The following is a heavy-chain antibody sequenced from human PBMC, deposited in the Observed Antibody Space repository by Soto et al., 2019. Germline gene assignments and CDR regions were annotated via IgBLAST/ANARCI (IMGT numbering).Heavy chain of an antibody. J-gene: IGHJ4*02. CDR3: ARGDSSDYLAINDY. V-gene: IGHV1-2*02. CDR1: GNTFTGYY. CDR2: INPNSGDT. Sequence: SVKVSCKASGNTFTGYYMHWVRQAPGQGLEWMGWINPNSGDTNYAQQFQGSVTMTRDTSISTAYLELSRLRFDDTAVYYCARGDSSDYLAINDYWGQGTLVTVSS. D-gene: IGHD4-17*01.